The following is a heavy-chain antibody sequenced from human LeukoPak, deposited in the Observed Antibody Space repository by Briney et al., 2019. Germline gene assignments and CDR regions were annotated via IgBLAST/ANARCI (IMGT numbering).Heavy chain of an antibody. Sequence: ASVKVSCKASGYTFTGYYMHWVRQAPGQGLEWMGWINPNSGGTNYAQKFQGRVTMTRDTSISTAYMELSRLRSDDTAVYYCARDGSGVAGTRNPRLNSFIDYWGQGTLVTVSS. J-gene: IGHJ4*02. V-gene: IGHV1-2*02. D-gene: IGHD6-19*01. CDR2: INPNSGGT. CDR3: ARDGSGVAGTRNPRLNSFIDY. CDR1: GYTFTGYY.